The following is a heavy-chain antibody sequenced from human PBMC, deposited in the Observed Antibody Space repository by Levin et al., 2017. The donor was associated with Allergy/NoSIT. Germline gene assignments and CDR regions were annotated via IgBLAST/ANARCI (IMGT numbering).Heavy chain of an antibody. J-gene: IGHJ6*02. Sequence: GESLKISCAASGFTFSSYAMSWVRQAPGKGLEWVSAISGSGGSTYYADSVKGRFTISRDNSKNTLYLQMNSLRAEDTAVYYCAKDWFSHYDFWSGYHYYYGMDGWGQGTTVTVSS. CDR3: AKDWFSHYDFWSGYHYYYGMDG. D-gene: IGHD3-3*01. CDR2: ISGSGGST. CDR1: GFTFSSYA. V-gene: IGHV3-23*01.